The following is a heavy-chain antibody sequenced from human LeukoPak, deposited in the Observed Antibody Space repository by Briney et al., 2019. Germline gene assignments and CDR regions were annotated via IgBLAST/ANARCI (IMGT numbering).Heavy chain of an antibody. CDR3: AREVAAAGTGFDP. CDR1: GGSISSHY. Sequence: SETLSLTCTVSGGSISSHYWSWIRQPPGKGLEWIGYISYSGSTNYNPSLKSRVTISVDTSKNQFSLKLSSVTAADTAVYYCAREVAAAGTGFDPWGQGTLVTVSS. V-gene: IGHV4-59*11. D-gene: IGHD6-13*01. J-gene: IGHJ5*02. CDR2: ISYSGST.